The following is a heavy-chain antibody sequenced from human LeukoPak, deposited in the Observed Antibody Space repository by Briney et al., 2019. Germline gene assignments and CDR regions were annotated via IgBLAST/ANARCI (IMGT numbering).Heavy chain of an antibody. Sequence: PGGSLRLSCAASGFTFSSYSMNWVRQAPGKGLEWVSSISSSSSYIYYADSVKGRFTISRDNAKNSLYLQMNSLRAEDTAVYYCVRGDNIVVVPAAYFTNYYYGMDVWGKGTTVTVSS. CDR2: ISSSSSYI. V-gene: IGHV3-21*01. CDR1: GFTFSSYS. J-gene: IGHJ6*04. D-gene: IGHD2-2*01. CDR3: VRGDNIVVVPAAYFTNYYYGMDV.